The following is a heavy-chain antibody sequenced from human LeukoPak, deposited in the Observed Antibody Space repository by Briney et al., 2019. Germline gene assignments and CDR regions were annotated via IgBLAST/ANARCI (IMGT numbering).Heavy chain of an antibody. CDR2: IYYSGST. J-gene: IGHJ5*02. CDR1: GDSISSYY. Sequence: SETLSLTCTVSGDSISSYYWSWIRQPPGKGLEWLGYIYYSGSTNYNPSLERRVPISVDTYKNQFSLKLKSVTAADTDVYYCARGGYYGSGNDFRFDPWGQGTLVTVSS. CDR3: ARGGYYGSGNDFRFDP. V-gene: IGHV4-59*01. D-gene: IGHD3-10*01.